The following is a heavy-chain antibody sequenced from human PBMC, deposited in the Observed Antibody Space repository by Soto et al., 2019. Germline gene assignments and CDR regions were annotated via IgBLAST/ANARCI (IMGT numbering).Heavy chain of an antibody. CDR3: ARVGLAGDSLPYGMAF. D-gene: IGHD2-21*02. CDR2: INPNSGGT. J-gene: IGHJ6*02. Sequence: ASVKVSCKASGYTFTGYYMHWVRQAPGQGLEWMGWINPNSGGTNYAQKFQGWVTMTRDTSISTAYMELSRLRSDDTAVYYCARVGLAGDSLPYGMAFWGQGTSVTVSS. V-gene: IGHV1-2*04. CDR1: GYTFTGYY.